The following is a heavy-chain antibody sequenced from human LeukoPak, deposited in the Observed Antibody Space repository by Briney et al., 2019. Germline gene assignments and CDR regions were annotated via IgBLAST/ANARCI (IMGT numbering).Heavy chain of an antibody. V-gene: IGHV6-1*01. J-gene: IGHJ4*02. CDR2: TYYKSQWYN. CDR1: GNTVSTNSAA. D-gene: IGHD4-17*01. CDR3: AGEYTVTHFDY. Sequence: SQTRSPTCAISGNTVSTNSAAGNWISQAPSRSLEWLGRTYYKSQWYNDYAVSVQSRITTNPDTCKNQFSLQLNSVSPEYMAVYYCAGEYTVTHFDYWGQGTLVTVSS.